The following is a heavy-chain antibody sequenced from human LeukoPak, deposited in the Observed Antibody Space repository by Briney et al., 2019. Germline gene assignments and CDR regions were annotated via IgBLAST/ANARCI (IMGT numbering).Heavy chain of an antibody. D-gene: IGHD3-9*01. Sequence: SETLSPTCAVSGGSISSGGYSWSWLRQPPGKGLEWFGFIYDSGSTYYNPSLKSRVTISVDRSKNQYSLKLSSVTAADTAVYYCARAVNSRYFDWIRGFDYWGQGTLVTVSS. J-gene: IGHJ4*02. CDR1: GGSISSGGYS. CDR3: ARAVNSRYFDWIRGFDY. V-gene: IGHV4-30-2*01. CDR2: IYDSGST.